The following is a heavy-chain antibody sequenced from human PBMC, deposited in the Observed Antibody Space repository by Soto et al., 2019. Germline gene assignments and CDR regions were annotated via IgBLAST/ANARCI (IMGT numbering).Heavy chain of an antibody. CDR2: INSDGSST. CDR1: GSTFSSYW. J-gene: IGHJ4*02. D-gene: IGHD3-3*01. CDR3: AREGGVLRFLEWFQNPYFDY. V-gene: IGHV3-74*01. Sequence: GGSLRLSCAASGSTFSSYWMHWVRQAPGKGLVWVSRINSDGSSTSYADSVKGRFTISRDNAKNTLYLQMNSLRAEDTAVYYCAREGGVLRFLEWFQNPYFDYWGQGTLVTVSS.